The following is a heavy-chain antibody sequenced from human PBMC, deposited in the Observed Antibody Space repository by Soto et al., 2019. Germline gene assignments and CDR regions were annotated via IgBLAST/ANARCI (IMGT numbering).Heavy chain of an antibody. CDR2: IYYSGST. Sequence: SETLSLTCTVSGGSISSYYWSWIRQPPGKGLEWIGHIYYSGSTNYNPSLKSRVTISVDTSKNQSSLELSSVTAADTAVYYCARDASVLGSIWFGLDPWGQGTLVTVSS. D-gene: IGHD3-10*01. J-gene: IGHJ5*02. V-gene: IGHV4-59*01. CDR3: ARDASVLGSIWFGLDP. CDR1: GGSISSYY.